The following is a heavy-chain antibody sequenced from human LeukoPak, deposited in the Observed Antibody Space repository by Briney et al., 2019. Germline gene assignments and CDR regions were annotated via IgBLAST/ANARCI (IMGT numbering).Heavy chain of an antibody. CDR2: MNPNSGNT. J-gene: IGHJ3*02. Sequence: GASVKVSCKASGYTFNSYDINWVRQATGQGLEWMGWMNPNSGNTGYAQKFQGRVTMTRNTSISTAYMELSSLRSEDTAVYYCARGPSPYYDILTGQDAFDIWGQGTMVTVSS. CDR3: ARGPSPYYDILTGQDAFDI. CDR1: GYTFNSYD. V-gene: IGHV1-8*01. D-gene: IGHD3-9*01.